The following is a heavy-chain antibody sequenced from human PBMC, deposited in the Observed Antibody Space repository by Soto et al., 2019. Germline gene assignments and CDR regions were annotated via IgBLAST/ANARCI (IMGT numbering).Heavy chain of an antibody. CDR3: ARDSEWSTAFDI. CDR2: IAYDKSNK. D-gene: IGHD3-3*01. V-gene: IGHV3-30-3*01. J-gene: IGHJ3*02. Sequence: QVQLVESGGGVVQPGRSLRLSCAASGFTFNNYAIHWVRQAPGKGLEWVAVIAYDKSNKYYADSVKGRFTISRDNSKNTLYLQMSSLRAEDTAVYYCARDSEWSTAFDIWGQGTMVTVSS. CDR1: GFTFNNYA.